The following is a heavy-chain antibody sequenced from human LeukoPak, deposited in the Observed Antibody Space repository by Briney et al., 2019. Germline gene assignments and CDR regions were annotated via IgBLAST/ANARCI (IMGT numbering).Heavy chain of an antibody. CDR3: ARDNQDRSGGSCYSGLVFDY. CDR2: IVPIFGTA. Sequence: SVKVSCKASGGTFSSYAISWVRQAPGQGLEWMGGIVPIFGTANYAQKFQGRVTITADESTSTAYMELSSLRSEDTAVYYCARDNQDRSGGSCYSGLVFDYWGQGTLVTVSS. D-gene: IGHD2-15*01. V-gene: IGHV1-69*13. CDR1: GGTFSSYA. J-gene: IGHJ4*02.